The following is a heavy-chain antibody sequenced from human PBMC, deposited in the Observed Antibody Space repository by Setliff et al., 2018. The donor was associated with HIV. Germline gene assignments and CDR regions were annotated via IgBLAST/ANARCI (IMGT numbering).Heavy chain of an antibody. CDR1: GGSISSSSYY. CDR3: ARDGYSSSWYVISGSFDY. J-gene: IGHJ4*02. Sequence: NPSETLSLTCIVSGGSISSSSYYWGWIRQPPGKGLEWIGTVYYSGSTYYNPSLKSRVTISVDTSENQFSLKLSSVTAADTAVYYCARDGYSSSWYVISGSFDYWVQGILVTVSS. CDR2: VYYSGST. D-gene: IGHD6-13*01. V-gene: IGHV4-39*07.